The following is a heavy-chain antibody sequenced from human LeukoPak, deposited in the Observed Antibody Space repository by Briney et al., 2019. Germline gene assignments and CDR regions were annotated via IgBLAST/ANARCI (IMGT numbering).Heavy chain of an antibody. D-gene: IGHD4/OR15-4a*01. Sequence: GGSLRLSCAAYGFTFSRLWMSWVRQAPGKGLEWVSYISSSGSTIYYADSVKGRFTISRDNSKNTLYLQMNSLRAEDTAVYYCARRAGAYSHPYDYWGQGTLVTVSS. V-gene: IGHV3-48*01. CDR1: GFTFSRLW. CDR2: ISSSGSTI. J-gene: IGHJ4*02. CDR3: ARRAGAYSHPYDY.